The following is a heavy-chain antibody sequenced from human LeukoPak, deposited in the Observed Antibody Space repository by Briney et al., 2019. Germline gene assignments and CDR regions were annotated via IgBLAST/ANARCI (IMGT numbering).Heavy chain of an antibody. CDR3: ARVVYWAVAGSGVAFDY. J-gene: IGHJ4*02. Sequence: ASVKVSCKASGYTFTGYYMHWVRQAPGQGLEWMGWINPNSGGTNYAQKFQGRVTMTRDTSISTAYMELSRLRSDDTAVYYCARVVYWAVAGSGVAFDYWGQGTLVTVSS. CDR1: GYTFTGYY. V-gene: IGHV1-2*02. D-gene: IGHD6-19*01. CDR2: INPNSGGT.